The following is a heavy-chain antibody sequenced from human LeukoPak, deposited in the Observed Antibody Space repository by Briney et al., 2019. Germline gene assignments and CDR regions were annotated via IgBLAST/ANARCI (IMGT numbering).Heavy chain of an antibody. V-gene: IGHV3-30*02. Sequence: GGSLRLSCAASGFTFSSYGMHWVRQAPGKGLEWVAFIRYDGSNKYYADSVKGRFTISRDNSKNTLYLQVNSLRAEDTAVYFCAKLWGYQPLGYFQHWGQGTLVTVFS. D-gene: IGHD2-2*01. CDR3: AKLWGYQPLGYFQH. CDR1: GFTFSSYG. J-gene: IGHJ1*01. CDR2: IRYDGSNK.